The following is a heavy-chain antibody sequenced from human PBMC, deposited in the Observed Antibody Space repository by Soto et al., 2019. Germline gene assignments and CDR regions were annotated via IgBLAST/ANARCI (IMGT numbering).Heavy chain of an antibody. Sequence: SETLSLTCTVSGGSISSYYWSWIRQPPGKGLEWIGYIYYSGSTNYNPSLKSRVTISVDTSKNQFSLKLSSVTAADTAVYYCARAPNPNYYDSSGCRDYFDYCGHGTLVTVSP. V-gene: IGHV4-59*01. CDR3: ARAPNPNYYDSSGCRDYFDY. J-gene: IGHJ4*01. CDR2: IYYSGST. D-gene: IGHD3-22*01. CDR1: GGSISSYY.